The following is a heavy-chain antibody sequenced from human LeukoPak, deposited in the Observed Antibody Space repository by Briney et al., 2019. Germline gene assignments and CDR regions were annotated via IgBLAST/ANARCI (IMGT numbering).Heavy chain of an antibody. V-gene: IGHV4-39*01. CDR1: GGTISSSSYY. D-gene: IGHD3-10*01. J-gene: IGHJ6*03. CDR3: ARHPRTQSWFGETLHYYYYMDV. Sequence: SETLSLTXSVSGGTISSSSYYWGLIRQPPGKGLEWIGSIYYGGNTHYNPSLKSRVTISVDTSKNQFSLRLSSVTAADTAVYYCARHPRTQSWFGETLHYYYYMDVWGRGTTVTVSS. CDR2: IYYGGNT.